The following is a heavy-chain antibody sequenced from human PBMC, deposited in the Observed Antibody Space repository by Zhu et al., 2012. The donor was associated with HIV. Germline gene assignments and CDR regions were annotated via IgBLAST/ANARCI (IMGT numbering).Heavy chain of an antibody. V-gene: IGHV4-4*09. CDR1: GGSISSYY. Sequence: QVQLQESGPGLVKPSETLSLTCTVSGGSISSYYWSWIRQPPGKGLEWIGYIYSSGSINYNPSLKSRVTISIDTSKNHFSLKLSSVTAADTAVYYCARGSGYGKPYYFDYWGQGNPGSPSPQ. D-gene: IGHD3-16*01. CDR3: ARGSGYGKPYYFDY. CDR2: IYSSGSI. J-gene: IGHJ4*02.